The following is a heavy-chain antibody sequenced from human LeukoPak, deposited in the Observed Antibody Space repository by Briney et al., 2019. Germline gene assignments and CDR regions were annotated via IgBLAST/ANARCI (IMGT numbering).Heavy chain of an antibody. J-gene: IGHJ4*02. CDR2: ISGGGGST. CDR1: GFTFSSYA. CDR3: AKDFIVVVPAAILYYFDY. D-gene: IGHD2-2*01. V-gene: IGHV3-23*01. Sequence: GGSLRLSCAASGFTFSSYAMSWVRQAPGKGLEWVSAISGGGGSTYYADSVKGRFTISRDNSKNTLYLQMNSLRAEDTAVYYCAKDFIVVVPAAILYYFDYWGQGTLVTVSS.